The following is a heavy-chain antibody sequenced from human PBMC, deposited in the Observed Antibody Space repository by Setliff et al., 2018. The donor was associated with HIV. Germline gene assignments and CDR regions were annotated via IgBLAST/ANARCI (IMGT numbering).Heavy chain of an antibody. V-gene: IGHV4-59*01. CDR1: GGSISFYY. Sequence: PSETLSLTCSISGGSISFYYWNWLRQTPGKGLEWIAYTFDNGNTHYNPSLESRVTLSLDTSRNLFSLRLASVTAADTAVYYCARDPGDYDREFDHWGQGALVTSPQ. J-gene: IGHJ4*02. D-gene: IGHD3-22*01. CDR2: TFDNGNT. CDR3: ARDPGDYDREFDH.